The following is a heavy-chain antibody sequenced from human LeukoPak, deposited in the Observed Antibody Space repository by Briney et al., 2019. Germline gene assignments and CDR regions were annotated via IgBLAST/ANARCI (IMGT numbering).Heavy chain of an antibody. CDR2: ISSSSSYI. J-gene: IGHJ5*02. CDR1: GFTFSSYS. Sequence: GGSLRLSCAASGFTFSSYSMNWVRQAPGKGLEWVSSISSSSSYIYYADSVKGRFTISRDNAKNSLYLQMNSLRAEDTAVYYCAYSPPYSKARGNWFDPWGQGTLVTVSS. D-gene: IGHD6-13*01. V-gene: IGHV3-21*01. CDR3: AYSPPYSKARGNWFDP.